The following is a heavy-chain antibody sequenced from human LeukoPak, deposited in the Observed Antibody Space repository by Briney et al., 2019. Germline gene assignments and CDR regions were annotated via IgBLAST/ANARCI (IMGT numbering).Heavy chain of an antibody. V-gene: IGHV3-53*01. CDR3: AREGSDYYGSGSYYRSYYYYMDV. Sequence: GGSLRLSCAASGFTVSSNYMSWVRQAPGKGLEWVSVIYSGGSTYYADSVKGRFTISRDNSKSTLYIQMNSLRAEDTAVYYCAREGSDYYGSGSYYRSYYYYMDVWGKGTTVTISS. CDR2: IYSGGST. CDR1: GFTVSSNY. J-gene: IGHJ6*03. D-gene: IGHD3-10*01.